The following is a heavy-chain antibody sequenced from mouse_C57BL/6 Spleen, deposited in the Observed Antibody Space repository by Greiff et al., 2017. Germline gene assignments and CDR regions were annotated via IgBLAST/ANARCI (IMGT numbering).Heavy chain of an antibody. CDR3: ARGNYYGSSYYFDY. Sequence: QVQLQQSGPELVKPGASVKISCKASGYAFSSSWMNWVKQRPGKGLEWIGRIYPGDGDTNYNGKFKGKATLTADKSSSTAYMQLSSLTSEASAVYFCARGNYYGSSYYFDYWGQGTTLTVSS. CDR1: GYAFSSSW. J-gene: IGHJ2*01. CDR2: IYPGDGDT. D-gene: IGHD1-1*01. V-gene: IGHV1-82*01.